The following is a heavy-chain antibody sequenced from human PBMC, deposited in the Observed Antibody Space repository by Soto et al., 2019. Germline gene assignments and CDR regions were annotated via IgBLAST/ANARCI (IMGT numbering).Heavy chain of an antibody. V-gene: IGHV1-69*08. Sequence: QVQLVQSGAEVKKPGSSVKVSCKSSGGTYSPYTINWVRQSPGQGLEWMGRIIPFLGVTNYGLKFQARVTITADKATNTAYMELRGLRFEDTAVYYCARDWESSGSTCSFGGLWGRGTLVTVSS. D-gene: IGHD3-16*01. CDR3: ARDWESSGSTCSFGGL. CDR2: IIPFLGVT. CDR1: GGTYSPYT. J-gene: IGHJ4*02.